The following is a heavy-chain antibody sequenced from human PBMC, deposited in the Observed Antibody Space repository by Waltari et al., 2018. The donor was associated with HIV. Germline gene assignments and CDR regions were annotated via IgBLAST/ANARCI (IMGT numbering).Heavy chain of an antibody. D-gene: IGHD3-3*01. CDR1: GYTFTSYD. Sequence: QVQLVQSGAEVKKPGASVKVSCKASGYTFTSYDINWVRQATGQGLEWMGWMNTNSGNTGYTQKFQGRVTMTRNTSISTAYMELSSLRSEDTAVYYCARAPPGRFLEWLLYYFDYWGQGTLVTVSS. CDR3: ARAPPGRFLEWLLYYFDY. J-gene: IGHJ4*02. CDR2: MNTNSGNT. V-gene: IGHV1-8*01.